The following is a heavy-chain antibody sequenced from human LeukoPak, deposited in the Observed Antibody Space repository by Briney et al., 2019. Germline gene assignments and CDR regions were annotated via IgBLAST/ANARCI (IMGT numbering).Heavy chain of an antibody. CDR1: GYTFTGYF. D-gene: IGHD6-19*01. V-gene: IGHV1-2*02. CDR2: INPNSGGT. CDR3: ARVDASSLAVHY. Sequence: ASVKVSCKTSGYTFTGYFLNWVRQAPEQGLEWMGRINPNSGGTNCGQKFQDRVTLTRDTSIATAYMELSSLTSDDTAVYYCARVDASSLAVHYWGQGTLVTVSS. J-gene: IGHJ4*02.